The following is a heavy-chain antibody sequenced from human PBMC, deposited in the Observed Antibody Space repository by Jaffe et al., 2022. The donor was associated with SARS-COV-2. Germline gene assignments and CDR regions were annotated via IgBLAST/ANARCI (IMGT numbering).Heavy chain of an antibody. V-gene: IGHV1-8*01. CDR3: ARGPLFRMGFGELFFHYYYYMDV. CDR1: GYTFTSYD. Sequence: QVQLVQSGAEVKKPGASVKVSCKASGYTFTSYDINWVRQATGQGLEWMGWMNPNSGNTGYAQKFQGRVTMTRNTSISTAYMELSSLRSEDTAVYYCARGPLFRMGFGELFFHYYYYMDVWGKGTTVTVSS. J-gene: IGHJ6*03. D-gene: IGHD3-10*01. CDR2: MNPNSGNT.